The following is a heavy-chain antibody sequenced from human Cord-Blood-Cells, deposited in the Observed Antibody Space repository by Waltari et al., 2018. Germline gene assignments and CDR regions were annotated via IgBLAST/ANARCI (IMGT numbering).Heavy chain of an antibody. CDR1: GYTFTSYY. CDR3: ARGCSSTSCLYYFDY. V-gene: IGHV1-46*03. D-gene: IGHD2-2*01. CDR2: INPSGGST. Sequence: QVQLVQSGAAVKKPGASVKVSCKASGYTFTSYYMHWVRHAPGQGLEWMGIINPSGGSTSYAQKFQGRVTMTRDTSTSTVYMELSSLRSEDTAVYYCARGCSSTSCLYYFDYWGQGTLVTVSS. J-gene: IGHJ4*02.